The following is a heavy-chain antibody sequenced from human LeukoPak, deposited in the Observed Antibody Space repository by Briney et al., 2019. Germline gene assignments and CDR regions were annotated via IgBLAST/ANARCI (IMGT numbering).Heavy chain of an antibody. CDR1: GGSISSSSYY. J-gene: IGHJ4*02. CDR3: ASREGQLLYWYYFDY. CDR2: IYYSGST. V-gene: IGHV4-39*01. D-gene: IGHD2-2*01. Sequence: PSETLSLTCTVSGGSISSSSYYWGWIRQPPGKGLEWIGSIYYSGSTYYNPSLKSRVTISVDTSKNQFSLKLSSVTAADTAVYYCASREGQLLYWYYFDYWGQGTLVTVSS.